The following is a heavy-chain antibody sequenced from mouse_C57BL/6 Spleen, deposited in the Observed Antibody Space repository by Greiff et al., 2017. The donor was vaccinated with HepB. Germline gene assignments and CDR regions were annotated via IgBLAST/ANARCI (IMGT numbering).Heavy chain of an antibody. V-gene: IGHV1-76*01. Sequence: QVQLQQSGAELVRPGASVKLSCKASGYTFTDYYINWVKQRPGQGLEWIARIYPGSGNTYYNEKFKGKATLTAEKSSSTAYMQLSSLTSEDSAVYFCARSHYDYVRYYAMDYWGQGTSVTVSS. CDR1: GYTFTDYY. D-gene: IGHD2-4*01. J-gene: IGHJ4*01. CDR3: ARSHYDYVRYYAMDY. CDR2: IYPGSGNT.